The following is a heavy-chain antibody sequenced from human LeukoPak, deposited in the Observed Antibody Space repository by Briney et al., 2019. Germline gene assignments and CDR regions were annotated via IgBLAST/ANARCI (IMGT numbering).Heavy chain of an antibody. J-gene: IGHJ4*02. CDR1: GYTFTSYG. CDR2: ISAYSGNT. CDR3: ARGVGATTI. Sequence: ASVKPSYSPSGYTFTSYGISWVRQAPGQGLEWMGWISAYSGNTIYAQKLQGRVTMTTDTSTSTAYMELRSLRSDDTAVYHCARGVGATTIWGQGTLVTVSS. D-gene: IGHD1-26*01. V-gene: IGHV1-18*01.